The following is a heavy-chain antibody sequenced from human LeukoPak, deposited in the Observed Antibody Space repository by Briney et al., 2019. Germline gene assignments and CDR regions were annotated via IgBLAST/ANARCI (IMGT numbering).Heavy chain of an antibody. J-gene: IGHJ3*02. CDR1: GGSFSGYY. Sequence: SETLSLTCAVYGGSFSGYYWSWIRQPPGKGLEWIGEINHSGSTNYNPSLKSRVTISVDTSKNQFSLKLSSVTAADTAVYYCARQPRYYYDSSGHDAFDIWGQGTMVTVS. CDR3: ARQPRYYYDSSGHDAFDI. D-gene: IGHD3-22*01. V-gene: IGHV4-34*01. CDR2: INHSGST.